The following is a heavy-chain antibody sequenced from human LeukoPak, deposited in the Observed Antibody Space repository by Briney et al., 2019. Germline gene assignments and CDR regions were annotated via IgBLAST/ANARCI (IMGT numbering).Heavy chain of an antibody. J-gene: IGHJ4*02. D-gene: IGHD2-21*01. CDR1: GFTFSDYY. Sequence: GGSLRLSCAASGFTFSDYYMSWVRQAPGKRLEWVSYISGTDDIIHYIESVKGRFTISRDNTKNSLYLQMNSLRAEDTAVYYCARAEIAGSRLHLLDHWGQGTLVTVSS. CDR3: ARAEIAGSRLHLLDH. CDR2: ISGTDDII. V-gene: IGHV3-11*04.